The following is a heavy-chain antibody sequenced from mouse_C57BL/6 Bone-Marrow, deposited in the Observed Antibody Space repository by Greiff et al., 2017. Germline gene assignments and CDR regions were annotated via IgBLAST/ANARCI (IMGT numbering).Heavy chain of an antibody. V-gene: IGHV1-64*01. J-gene: IGHJ2*01. CDR3: ARGDSDYFDY. CDR1: GYTFTSYW. CDR2: IYPNSGST. Sequence: QVQLKQPGAELVKPGASVKLSCKASGYTFTSYWMHWVKQRPGQGLEWIGMIYPNSGSTNYNEKFKSKATLTVDKSSSTAYMQLSSLTSEDSAVYYCARGDSDYFDYWGQGTTLTVSS. D-gene: IGHD2-12*01.